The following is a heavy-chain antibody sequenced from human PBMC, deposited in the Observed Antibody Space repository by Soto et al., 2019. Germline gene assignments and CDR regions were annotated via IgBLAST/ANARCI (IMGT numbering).Heavy chain of an antibody. J-gene: IGHJ4*02. D-gene: IGHD3-16*01. CDR3: AKAYFVWSSEQPHYFDY. CDR2: ISGSGGRS. CDR1: GFTFTTYT. V-gene: IGHV3-23*01. Sequence: PGGSLRLSCAASGFTFTTYTMSWVRQAPGKGLEWVSVISGSGGRSYYADSVKGRFTISRDNSKSTLYLQMNSLRAEDTAVYYCAKAYFVWSSEQPHYFDYWGQGTLVTVSS.